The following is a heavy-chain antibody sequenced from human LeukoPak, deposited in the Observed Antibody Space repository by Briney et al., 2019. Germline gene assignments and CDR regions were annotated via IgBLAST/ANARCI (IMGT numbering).Heavy chain of an antibody. J-gene: IGHJ6*03. V-gene: IGHV1-2*02. CDR1: GYTFTGYY. Sequence: GASVNVSCKASGYTFTGYYMHWVRQAPGQGLEWMGWINPNSGGTNYAQKFQGRVTMTRDTSISTAYMELSRLRSDDTAVYYCARDMVARPGYYYYYMDVWGKGTTVTVSS. CDR3: ARDMVARPGYYYYYMDV. CDR2: INPNSGGT. D-gene: IGHD2-15*01.